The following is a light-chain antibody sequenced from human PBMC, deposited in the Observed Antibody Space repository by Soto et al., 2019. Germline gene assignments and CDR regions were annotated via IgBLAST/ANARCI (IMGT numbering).Light chain of an antibody. V-gene: IGKV1-39*01. J-gene: IGKJ5*01. CDR1: QSISNY. Sequence: DIPMTQSPSSLSASVGDTVTITCRASQSISNYLVWYQQEPGKAPKFLIYAASTLQSGVPSRFSGSGSGTDFTLTISSLQPEDFATYYCQQSYSNPRTFGQGTRLEIK. CDR3: QQSYSNPRT. CDR2: AAS.